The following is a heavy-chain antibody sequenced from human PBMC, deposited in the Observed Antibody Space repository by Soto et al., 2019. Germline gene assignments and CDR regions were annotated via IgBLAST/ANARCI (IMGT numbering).Heavy chain of an antibody. CDR2: ITHDGYNR. J-gene: IGHJ4*02. D-gene: IGHD3-9*01. CDR3: AKGALRYFDWPSSYYFDY. V-gene: IGHV3-30*18. CDR1: GFSFSYYG. Sequence: PGGSLRLSCAASGFSFSYYGLHWVRQAPGKGLEWLALITHDGYNRYYADSVKGRFTISRDNPKNTLYLQTNSLRAEDTAVYYCAKGALRYFDWPSSYYFDYWGQGTLVTVYS.